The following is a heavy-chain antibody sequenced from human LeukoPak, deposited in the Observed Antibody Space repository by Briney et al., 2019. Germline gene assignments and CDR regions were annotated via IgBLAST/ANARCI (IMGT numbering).Heavy chain of an antibody. V-gene: IGHV3-30*18. D-gene: IGHD3-22*01. CDR1: GFTFSSYE. Sequence: GGSLRLSCAASGFTFSSYEMNWVRQAPGKGLEWVAVISYDGSNKYYADSVEGRFTISRDNSKDTLYLQMNSLRAEDTAVYYCAKDGGSSGPFDWGQGTLVTVSS. J-gene: IGHJ4*02. CDR3: AKDGGSSGPFD. CDR2: ISYDGSNK.